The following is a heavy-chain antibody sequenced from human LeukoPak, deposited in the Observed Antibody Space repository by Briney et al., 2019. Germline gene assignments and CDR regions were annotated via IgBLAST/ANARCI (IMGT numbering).Heavy chain of an antibody. J-gene: IGHJ4*02. CDR3: VARHFSGAKYYFDY. D-gene: IGHD2-15*01. CDR2: IYYSGST. CDR1: GGSISSYY. Sequence: KPSETLSLTCTVSGGSISSYYWSWVRQPPGKGLEWIGDIYYSGSTNYNPSLKSRVTMSVDTSKNQFSLNLRSVTAADTALYYCVARHFSGAKYYFDYWGQGTLVTVSS. V-gene: IGHV4-59*01.